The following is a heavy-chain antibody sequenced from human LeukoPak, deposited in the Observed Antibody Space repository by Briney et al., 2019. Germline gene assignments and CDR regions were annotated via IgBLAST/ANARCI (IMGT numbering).Heavy chain of an antibody. Sequence: SETLSLTCAVYGGSFSGYYWSWIRQPPGKGLEWIGEINHSGSTNYNPSLKSRVTISVDTSKNQLSLKLSSVTAADTAVYYCASGYYDSSGYYYLDYWGQGTLVTVSS. J-gene: IGHJ4*02. V-gene: IGHV4-34*01. CDR2: INHSGST. D-gene: IGHD3-22*01. CDR3: ASGYYDSSGYYYLDY. CDR1: GGSFSGYY.